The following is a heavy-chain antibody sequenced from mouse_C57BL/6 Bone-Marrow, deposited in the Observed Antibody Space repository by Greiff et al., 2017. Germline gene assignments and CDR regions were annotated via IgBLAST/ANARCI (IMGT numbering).Heavy chain of an antibody. CDR2: IDPSDSYT. Sequence: QVQLQQSGAELVKPGASVKLSCKASGYTFTSYWMQWVKQRPGQGLEWIGEIDPSDSYTNYNQKFKGKATLTVDTSSSTAYMQLSSLTSEDSAVYYCARLCGRAMDYWGQGTSVTVSS. D-gene: IGHD6-1*01. CDR1: GYTFTSYW. CDR3: ARLCGRAMDY. V-gene: IGHV1-50*01. J-gene: IGHJ4*01.